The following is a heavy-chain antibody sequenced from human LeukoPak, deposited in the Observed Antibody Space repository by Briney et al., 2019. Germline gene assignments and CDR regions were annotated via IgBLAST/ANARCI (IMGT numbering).Heavy chain of an antibody. J-gene: IGHJ4*02. V-gene: IGHV3-30*02. CDR2: IRYDGSNK. D-gene: IGHD4-17*01. CDR1: GFTFSSYG. Sequence: GGSLRLSCAASGFTFSSYGMHWVRQAPGKGLEWVAFIRYDGSNKYYADSVKGRFTISRDNSKNTLYLQMNSLRAEDTAVYYCARDLRMTTVTTRGYWGQGTLVTVSS. CDR3: ARDLRMTTVTTRGY.